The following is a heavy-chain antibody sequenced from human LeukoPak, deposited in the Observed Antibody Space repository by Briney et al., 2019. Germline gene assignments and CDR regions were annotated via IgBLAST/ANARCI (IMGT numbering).Heavy chain of an antibody. CDR3: ARADLRGYSLDY. V-gene: IGHV3-7*01. CDR1: GFTFSSYW. Sequence: GGSLRLSCAASGFTFSSYWMSWVRQAPGKGPEWVANIKGDGSQKYHVDSVKGRFTISRDNAKNSLYLQMNSLRVEDTAVYYCARADLRGYSLDYWGQGILVTVSS. D-gene: IGHD5-18*01. CDR2: IKGDGSQK. J-gene: IGHJ4*02.